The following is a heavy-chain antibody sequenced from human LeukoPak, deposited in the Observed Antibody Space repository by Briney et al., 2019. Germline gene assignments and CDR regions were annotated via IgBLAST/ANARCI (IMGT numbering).Heavy chain of an antibody. Sequence: SETLSLTCTVSGGSISSYYWSWIRQPPGKGLEWIGYIYYSGSTNYNPSLKSRVTISVDTSKNQFSLKLSSVTAADTAVYYCASLAAAGTVEFDYWGQETLVTVSS. CDR1: GGSISSYY. CDR3: ASLAAAGTVEFDY. D-gene: IGHD6-13*01. CDR2: IYYSGST. J-gene: IGHJ4*02. V-gene: IGHV4-59*01.